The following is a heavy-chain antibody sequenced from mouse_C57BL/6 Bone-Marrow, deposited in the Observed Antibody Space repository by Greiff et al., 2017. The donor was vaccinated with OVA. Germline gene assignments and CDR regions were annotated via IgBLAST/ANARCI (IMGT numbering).Heavy chain of an antibody. CDR3: ARSRVTGTGGFDD. CDR1: GFNFKNTY. J-gene: IGHJ2*01. Sequence: EVQLQQSVAELVRPGASVKLSCTASGFNFKNTYMHWVKQRPEQGLEWIGRIDPANGYTKYAPKFKGKATITADTSSNTAYLQLSSLTSEDTAIYYCARSRVTGTGGFDDWGQGTTLTVSS. D-gene: IGHD4-1*01. V-gene: IGHV14-3*01. CDR2: IDPANGYT.